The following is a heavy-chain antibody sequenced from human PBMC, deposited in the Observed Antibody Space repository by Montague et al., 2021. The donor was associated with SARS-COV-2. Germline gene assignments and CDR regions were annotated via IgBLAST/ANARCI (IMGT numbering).Heavy chain of an antibody. CDR3: AREVRYYYDSSGPGACDI. Sequence: SETLSLTCTVAGGSISSYYWSWIRQPPGKGLEWIGYIYYSGSTNXXPSLKSRVTISVDTSKNQFSLKLSSVTAADTAVYYCAREVRYYYDSSGPGACDIWGQGTMVTVSS. V-gene: IGHV4-59*01. CDR1: GGSISSYY. J-gene: IGHJ3*02. D-gene: IGHD3-22*01. CDR2: IYYSGST.